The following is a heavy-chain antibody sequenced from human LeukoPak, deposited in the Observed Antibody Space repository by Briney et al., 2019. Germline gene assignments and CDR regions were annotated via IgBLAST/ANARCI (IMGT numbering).Heavy chain of an antibody. V-gene: IGHV3-21*01. Sequence: GGSLRLSCAASGFAFSSYSMNWVRQAPGKGLEWVSSISSSSTYIYYADSVKGRFTISRDNAKNSLYLQMNSLRADDTAVYYCARVAEAAAFDYWGQGTLVTVSS. J-gene: IGHJ4*02. D-gene: IGHD6-13*01. CDR3: ARVAEAAAFDY. CDR1: GFAFSSYS. CDR2: ISSSSTYI.